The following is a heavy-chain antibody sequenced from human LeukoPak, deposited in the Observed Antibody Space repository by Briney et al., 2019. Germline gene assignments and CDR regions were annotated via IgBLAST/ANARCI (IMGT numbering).Heavy chain of an antibody. CDR3: ARDPAYGSGSYYNGIDY. J-gene: IGHJ4*02. Sequence: GASVKVSCKASGYTFTSYGISWVRQAPGQGLEWMGWISAYNGNTNYAQKLQGRVTMTTDTSTSTAYMELSRLRSDDTAVYYCARDPAYGSGSYYNGIDYWGQGTLVTVSS. CDR2: ISAYNGNT. V-gene: IGHV1-18*01. D-gene: IGHD3-10*01. CDR1: GYTFTSYG.